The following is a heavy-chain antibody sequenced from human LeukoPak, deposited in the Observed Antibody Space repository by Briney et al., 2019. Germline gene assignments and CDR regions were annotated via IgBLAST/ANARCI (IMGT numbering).Heavy chain of an antibody. D-gene: IGHD2/OR15-2a*01. CDR2: IYTSGST. Sequence: TSETLSLTCTVSGGSISSYYWSWIRQPAGKGLEWIGRIYTSGSTNYNPSLKSRVTMSVDTSKNQFSLKLRSVTAADTAVYYCASLCKRGGAFDTWGQGTMVTVSS. J-gene: IGHJ3*02. CDR1: GGSISSYY. V-gene: IGHV4-4*07. CDR3: ASLCKRGGAFDT.